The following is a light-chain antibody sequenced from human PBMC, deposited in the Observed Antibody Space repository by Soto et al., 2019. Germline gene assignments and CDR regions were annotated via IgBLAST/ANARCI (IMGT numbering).Light chain of an antibody. Sequence: EIVLTQSPATLSLSPGERATLSCRARQSIDRYLAWYQQKSCQAPRLLIYEASNRATGIPARFSGSGSGTDFTLTISSLEAEDFAVYFCQQSRYWPPVFGEGTRVEI. CDR3: QQSRYWPPV. CDR1: QSIDRY. CDR2: EAS. V-gene: IGKV3-11*01. J-gene: IGKJ4*01.